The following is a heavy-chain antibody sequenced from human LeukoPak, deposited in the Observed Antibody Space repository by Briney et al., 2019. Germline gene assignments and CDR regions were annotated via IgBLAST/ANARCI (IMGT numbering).Heavy chain of an antibody. CDR3: ARDQPNYDILTGYYPFDY. CDR2: ISSSSSYI. Sequence: GESLKISCAASGFTFSTYSMNWVRQAPGKGLEWVSSISSSSSYIYYADSVKGRFTISRDNAKNSLYLQMNSLRAEDTAVYYCARDQPNYDILTGYYPFDYWDQGTVVTVSS. J-gene: IGHJ4*02. V-gene: IGHV3-21*01. D-gene: IGHD3-9*01. CDR1: GFTFSTYS.